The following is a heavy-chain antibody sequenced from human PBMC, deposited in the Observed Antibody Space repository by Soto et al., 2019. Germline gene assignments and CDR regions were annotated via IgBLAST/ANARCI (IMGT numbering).Heavy chain of an antibody. J-gene: IGHJ3*02. Sequence: HGGSLGICSAASGFSVCIYAMDWVRQAPGEGLEWVAVISYDGSNKYYADSVKGRFTISRDNSKNTLYLQMNSLRAEDTAVYYCARDLLRRDYGEVGAAFDIWGQATMVTVSS. CDR1: GFSVCIYA. V-gene: IGHV3-30-3*01. CDR3: ARDLLRRDYGEVGAAFDI. D-gene: IGHD4-17*01. CDR2: ISYDGSNK.